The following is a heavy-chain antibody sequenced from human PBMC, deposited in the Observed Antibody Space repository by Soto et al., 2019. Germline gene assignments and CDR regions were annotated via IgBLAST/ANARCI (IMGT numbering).Heavy chain of an antibody. CDR1: GYTFTSYG. CDR3: ARDRGYNWTYAWFDP. J-gene: IGHJ5*02. D-gene: IGHD1-7*01. V-gene: IGHV1-18*01. CDR2: ISAYKGNT. Sequence: QVQLVQSGAEVKKPGASVKVSCKASGYTFTSYGISWVRQAPGQGLEWMGRISAYKGNTNYAPKPPGRVTMTTHTSTSTASMELRSLRSADTALYYCARDRGYNWTYAWFDPWGQGTLVTVSS.